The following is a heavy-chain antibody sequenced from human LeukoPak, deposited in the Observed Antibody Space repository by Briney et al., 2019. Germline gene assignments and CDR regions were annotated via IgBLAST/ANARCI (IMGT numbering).Heavy chain of an antibody. D-gene: IGHD2-2*01. CDR2: LSGSGGNT. CDR3: AKDPYGTRYFDY. V-gene: IGHV3-23*01. CDR1: GFTFSSFW. Sequence: GGSLRLSCAASGFTFSSFWMSWVRQAPGKGLEWVSSLSGSGGNTYYADSVKGRFTISRDNSKNTVYLQMNSLRAGDTAVYYCAKDPYGTRYFDYWGQGTLVTVSS. J-gene: IGHJ4*02.